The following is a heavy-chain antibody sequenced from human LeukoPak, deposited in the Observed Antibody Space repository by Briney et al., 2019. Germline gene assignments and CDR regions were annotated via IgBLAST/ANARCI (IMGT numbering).Heavy chain of an antibody. D-gene: IGHD6-6*01. CDR3: ARGVAARTYYYYYYMDV. CDR1: GGSISSFY. V-gene: IGHV4-4*07. Sequence: SETLSLTCTVSGGSISSFYWSWIRQPAGKGLEWIGRIYTSGTTNYNPSLRSRVTMSVDTSKNQFSLKLSSVTAADTAVYYCARGVAARTYYYYYYMDVRGKGTTVTVSS. CDR2: IYTSGTT. J-gene: IGHJ6*03.